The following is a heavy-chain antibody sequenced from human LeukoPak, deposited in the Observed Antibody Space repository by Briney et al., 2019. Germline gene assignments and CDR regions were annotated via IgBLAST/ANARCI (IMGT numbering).Heavy chain of an antibody. V-gene: IGHV4-39*07. J-gene: IGHJ3*02. Sequence: SETLSLTCAVSGGSISSNSYYWGWIRQPPGKGLEWIGSIYYSGSTYYNPSLKSRVTISVDTSKNQFSLKLSSVTAADTAVYYCARGRYDSSGESFDIWGQGTMVTVSS. CDR2: IYYSGST. D-gene: IGHD3-22*01. CDR3: ARGRYDSSGESFDI. CDR1: GGSISSNSYY.